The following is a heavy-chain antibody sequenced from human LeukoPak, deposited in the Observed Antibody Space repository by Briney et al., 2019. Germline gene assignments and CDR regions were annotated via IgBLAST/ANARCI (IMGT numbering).Heavy chain of an antibody. V-gene: IGHV4-59*01. D-gene: IGHD1-26*01. J-gene: IGHJ3*02. CDR1: GGSISSYY. CDR3: ARYIVSYPHDAFDI. CDR2: IYYSGST. Sequence: SEPLSLTCTAPGGSISSYYWSWIRQPPGKGLEWIGYIYYSGSTSYNPSLKSRVTISVDTSKKQCSLKLSSVTAADTAFYYCARYIVSYPHDAFDIWGQGTMVTVSS.